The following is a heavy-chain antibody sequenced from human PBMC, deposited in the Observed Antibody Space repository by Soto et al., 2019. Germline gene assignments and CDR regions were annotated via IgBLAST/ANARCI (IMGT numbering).Heavy chain of an antibody. D-gene: IGHD3-22*01. CDR2: ITATGDRT. Sequence: GGSLRLSCADSGFRFSSYSMSWVRQTPGKGLEWVAAITATGDRTYYADSVTGRFTISRDNSRKTHYLQMTSLRAEDTAMYYCATMNGYFEYWGQGTPVTVS. J-gene: IGHJ4*02. CDR3: ATMNGYFEY. V-gene: IGHV3-23*01. CDR1: GFRFSSYS.